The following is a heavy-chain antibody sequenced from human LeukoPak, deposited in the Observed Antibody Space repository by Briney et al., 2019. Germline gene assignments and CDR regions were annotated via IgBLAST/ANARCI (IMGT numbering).Heavy chain of an antibody. CDR1: GGSISSYY. D-gene: IGHD1-14*01. Sequence: SGTLSLTCTVSGGSISSYYWSWIRQPPGKGLEWIGYIYYSGSTNYNPSLKSRVTISVDTSKNQFSLKLSSVTAADTAVYYCARHPRTLTYYFDYWGQGTLVTVSS. J-gene: IGHJ4*02. CDR2: IYYSGST. CDR3: ARHPRTLTYYFDY. V-gene: IGHV4-59*08.